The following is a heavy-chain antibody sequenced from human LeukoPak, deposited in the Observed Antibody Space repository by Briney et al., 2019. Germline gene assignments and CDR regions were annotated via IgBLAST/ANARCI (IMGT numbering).Heavy chain of an antibody. Sequence: GASVKVSCKASGYTFSGYYIHWVRQAPGQGLEWMGRIIPKSGDSKYTQKFQGRLAMTRDTSITTAYMELTRLTSDDTAVYFCARSGSGSSWYGGTMWSFDIWGQGTLVTVSS. D-gene: IGHD6-13*01. CDR2: IIPKSGDS. V-gene: IGHV1-2*06. CDR1: GYTFSGYY. CDR3: ARSGSGSSWYGGTMWSFDI. J-gene: IGHJ3*02.